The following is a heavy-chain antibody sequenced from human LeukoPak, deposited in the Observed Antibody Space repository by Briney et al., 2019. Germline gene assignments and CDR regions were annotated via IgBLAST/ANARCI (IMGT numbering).Heavy chain of an antibody. V-gene: IGHV4-59*01. CDR3: ASGTYYYGSGSHYLDY. J-gene: IGHJ4*02. Sequence: PSETLSLTCTVSGGSISSYYWSWIRQPPGKGLEWIGYIYYSGSTNYNPSLKSRVTISVDTSKNQFSLKLSSVTAADTAVYYCASGTYYYGSGSHYLDYWGQGTLVTVSS. CDR1: GGSISSYY. D-gene: IGHD3-10*01. CDR2: IYYSGST.